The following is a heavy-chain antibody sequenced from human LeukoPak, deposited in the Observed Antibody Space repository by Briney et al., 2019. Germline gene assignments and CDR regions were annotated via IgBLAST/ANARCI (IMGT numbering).Heavy chain of an antibody. CDR1: GSTLSSND. CDR3: ARVVDHDYGDYYLDY. CDR2: IYSGGST. D-gene: IGHD4-17*01. V-gene: IGHV3-53*01. Sequence: GGSLRLSCAASGSTLSSNDMSWVRQAPGKGLECISVIYSGGSTDYADSVKGRLTISRDNSKNTRYLQMNSLRAEDTDVYYCARVVDHDYGDYYLDYWGQGTLVTVSS. J-gene: IGHJ4*02.